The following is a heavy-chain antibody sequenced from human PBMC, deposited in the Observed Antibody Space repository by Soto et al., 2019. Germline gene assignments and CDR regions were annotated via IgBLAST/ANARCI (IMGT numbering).Heavy chain of an antibody. V-gene: IGHV1-18*01. CDR1: GYTFTSYG. J-gene: IGHJ6*02. Sequence: GASVKVSCKASGYTFTSYGISWVRQAPGQGLEWMGWISAYNGNTNYAQKLQGRVTMTTDTSTSTAYMELRSLRSDDTAVYYCARDLRAAADHLDYYYYGMDVWGQGTTVTVSS. D-gene: IGHD6-13*01. CDR3: ARDLRAAADHLDYYYYGMDV. CDR2: ISAYNGNT.